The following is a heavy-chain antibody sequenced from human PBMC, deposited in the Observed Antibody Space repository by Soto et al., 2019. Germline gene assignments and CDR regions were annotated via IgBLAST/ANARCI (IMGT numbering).Heavy chain of an antibody. CDR2: IIPILGIA. Sequence: GASVKVSCKASGGTFSSYTISWVRQAPGQGLEWMGRIIPILGIANYAQKFQGRVTITADKSTSTAYMELSSLRSEDTAVYYCHIVVAPVVVAATRVFGIHDYWGQGTLVTVSS. V-gene: IGHV1-69*02. D-gene: IGHD2-15*01. J-gene: IGHJ4*02. CDR3: HIVVAPVVVAATRVFGIHDY. CDR1: GGTFSSYT.